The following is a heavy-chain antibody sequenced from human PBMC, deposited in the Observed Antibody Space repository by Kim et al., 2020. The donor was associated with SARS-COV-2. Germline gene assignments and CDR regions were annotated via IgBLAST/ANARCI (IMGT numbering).Heavy chain of an antibody. CDR3: VRGGEGVGDY. CDR2: VSYHGRDK. V-gene: IGHV3-30-3*01. Sequence: GGSLRLSCAVSGFTFTAYAIHWIRQAPGKGLEWVAVVSYHGRDKYYADSVKGRFTVSRDNSKGTIFLQLNSLRTDDTAVYYCVRGGEGVGDYWGQGTTVTVSS. D-gene: IGHD3-16*01. CDR1: GFTFTAYA. J-gene: IGHJ4*02.